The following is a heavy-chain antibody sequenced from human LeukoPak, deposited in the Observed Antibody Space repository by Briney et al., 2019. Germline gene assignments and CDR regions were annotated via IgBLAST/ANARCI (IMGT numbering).Heavy chain of an antibody. CDR3: ARLSFQSSSSS. Sequence: SETLSLTCTVSGGSISSYYWSWIRQPPGKGLEWIGSFYYTGSGSTYYNPSLKNRVTISVDTPRSQFSVKLSSVTAADTAVYYCARLSFQSSSSSWGQGTLVTVSS. D-gene: IGHD6-6*01. V-gene: IGHV4-59*05. CDR2: FYYTGSGST. CDR1: GGSISSYY. J-gene: IGHJ4*02.